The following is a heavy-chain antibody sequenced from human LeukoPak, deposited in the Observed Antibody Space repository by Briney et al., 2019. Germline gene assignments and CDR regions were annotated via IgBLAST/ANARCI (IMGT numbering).Heavy chain of an antibody. CDR2: INHSGDS. CDR3: VRLGGIYYYYYMEV. V-gene: IGHV4-34*01. J-gene: IGHJ6*03. D-gene: IGHD1-26*01. Sequence: SETLSLTCAVYGGSFSGYYWSWIRQPPEKGLEWIGEINHSGDSNYNPSLKSRVTMSVDTSKNQFSLKLSSVTAADTAMYYCVRLGGIYYYYYMEVWGEGTTVTVSS. CDR1: GGSFSGYY.